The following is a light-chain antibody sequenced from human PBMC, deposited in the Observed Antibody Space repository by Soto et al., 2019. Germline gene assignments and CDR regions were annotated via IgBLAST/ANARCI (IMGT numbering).Light chain of an antibody. CDR2: DAS. Sequence: EIVLTQSPATLSLSPGERATLSCRASQSVSSYLAWYQQKPGQAPRLLIYDASNRAPGIPARFSGSGSGTDFTPTISSLEPEDFAVYYCQQRSNWPPRITFGQGTRLEIK. V-gene: IGKV3-11*01. CDR1: QSVSSY. J-gene: IGKJ5*01. CDR3: QQRSNWPPRIT.